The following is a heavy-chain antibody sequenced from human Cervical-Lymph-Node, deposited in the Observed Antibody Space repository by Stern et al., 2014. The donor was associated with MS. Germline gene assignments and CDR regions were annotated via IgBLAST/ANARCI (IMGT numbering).Heavy chain of an antibody. CDR2: ISYDGSDR. J-gene: IGHJ4*02. Sequence: VQLVESGGGVVQPGRSLRLTCKVSGFTFSSYGMHWVRQAPGKGLEWVAGISYDGSDREYVESVKVRFTISRDNSKSTLYFEMRSRRPEDTAVYYCLKRGITEVRGVRLGDYWGPGTLVIVSS. D-gene: IGHD3-10*01. CDR3: LKRGITEVRGVRLGDY. V-gene: IGHV3-30*18. CDR1: GFTFSSYG.